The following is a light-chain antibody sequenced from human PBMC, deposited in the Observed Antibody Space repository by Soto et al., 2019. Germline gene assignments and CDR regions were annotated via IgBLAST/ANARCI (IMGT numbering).Light chain of an antibody. CDR2: GAS. J-gene: IGKJ1*01. CDR1: QTVGNTY. CDR3: RQSATSPLT. V-gene: IGKV3-20*01. Sequence: EIVLTQSPGTLSLSPGERATLSCRASQTVGNTYLDWYPQNPCQAPRILIYGASSRATVIPDRFSGSGSGTDFTLTISRLEPEDFAVYSCRQSATSPLTFGQGT.